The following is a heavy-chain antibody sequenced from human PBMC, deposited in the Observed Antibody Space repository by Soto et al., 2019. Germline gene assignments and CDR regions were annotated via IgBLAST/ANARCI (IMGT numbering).Heavy chain of an antibody. CDR2: IYYSGST. CDR3: ARGQWLVPPDY. J-gene: IGHJ4*02. CDR1: GGSMRTYY. V-gene: IGHV4-59*01. Sequence: PSETLSLTCTVSGGSMRTYYWGWIRQPPGKGLEWIGYIYYSGSTNYNPSLKSRVTISVDTSKNQFSLKLSSVTAADTAVYYCARGQWLVPPDYWGQGTLVTVSS. D-gene: IGHD6-19*01.